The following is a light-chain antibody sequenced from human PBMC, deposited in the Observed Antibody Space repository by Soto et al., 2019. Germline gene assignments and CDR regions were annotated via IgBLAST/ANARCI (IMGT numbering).Light chain of an antibody. CDR2: DVS. V-gene: IGLV2-14*01. J-gene: IGLJ2*01. Sequence: QSALTQPASVSGSPGQSITISCTGTSNDVGGYNYVSWYQQHPGKAPKLIIYDVSNRPSGVSNRFSGSKSGNTASLTISGLQAEDEADYYCSSYTSSSTYVVFGGGTKDRP. CDR1: SNDVGGYNY. CDR3: SSYTSSSTYVV.